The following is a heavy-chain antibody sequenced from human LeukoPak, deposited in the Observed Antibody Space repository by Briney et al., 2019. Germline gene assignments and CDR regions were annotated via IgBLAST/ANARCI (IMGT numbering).Heavy chain of an antibody. CDR2: ISSSSSTI. D-gene: IGHD5-12*01. J-gene: IGHJ4*02. Sequence: GGSLRLSCAASGFTFSSYSMNWVRQAPGKGLEWVSYISSSSSTIYYADSVKGRFTISRDNAKNSLYLQMNSLRAEDTAVYYCARRYSGYDYGVDYWGQGTLVTVSS. CDR1: GFTFSSYS. V-gene: IGHV3-48*01. CDR3: ARRYSGYDYGVDY.